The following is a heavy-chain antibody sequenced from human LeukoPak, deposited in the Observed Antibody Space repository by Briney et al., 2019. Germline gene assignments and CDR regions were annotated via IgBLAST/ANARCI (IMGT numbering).Heavy chain of an antibody. V-gene: IGHV4-39*07. J-gene: IGHJ6*02. CDR3: ARGIQYYYYGLDV. Sequence: SETLSLTCTVSGGSISSSNYYWGWIRQPPGKGLEWIGSIYYSGSTYYNPSLKSRVTISVDTSKNQFSLKLSSVTAADTAVYYCARGIQYYYYGLDVWGQGTTVTVSS. CDR1: GGSISSSNYY. CDR2: IYYSGST.